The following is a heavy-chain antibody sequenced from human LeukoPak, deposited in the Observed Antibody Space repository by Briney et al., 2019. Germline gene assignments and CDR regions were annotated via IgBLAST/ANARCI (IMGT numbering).Heavy chain of an antibody. CDR1: GFTFSSSG. D-gene: IGHD6-19*01. CDR2: IWYDGSDK. J-gene: IGHJ3*02. CDR3: ASGIQWLLQPWGAFDI. V-gene: IGHV3-33*03. Sequence: GGSLRLSCAASGFTFSSSGMHWVRQAPGKGLEWVAVIWYDGSDKYSADSVKGRFTISRDNAKNSLYLQMNSLRAEDTAVYYCASGIQWLLQPWGAFDIWGQGTMVTVSS.